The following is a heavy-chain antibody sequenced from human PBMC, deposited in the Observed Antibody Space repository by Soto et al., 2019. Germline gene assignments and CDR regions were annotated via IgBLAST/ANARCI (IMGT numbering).Heavy chain of an antibody. CDR3: ARLEGDYGVEYFDY. J-gene: IGHJ4*02. V-gene: IGHV3-7*01. CDR2: IKQDGSEK. D-gene: IGHD3-10*01. CDR1: GFTFSSYW. Sequence: HPGGSLRLSCAASGFTFSSYWMGWVRQAPGKGLEWVANIKQDGSEKYYVDSVKGRFTISRDNAKNSLYLQMNSLRAEDTAVYYCARLEGDYGVEYFDYWGQGTLVTVSS.